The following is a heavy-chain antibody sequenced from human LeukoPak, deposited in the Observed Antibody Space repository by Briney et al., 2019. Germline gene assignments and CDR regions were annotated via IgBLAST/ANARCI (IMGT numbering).Heavy chain of an antibody. CDR3: ARGLSGHSIFGSGLSDY. J-gene: IGHJ4*02. CDR1: GFSVSTNY. Sequence: GGSLRLSCVASGFSVSTNYMNWVRQAPGKGPEWVSVLYDSNENFYLAAVEGRFFISRDSPTNTLYLQMNSLRPEDTAVYYCARGLSGHSIFGSGLSDYWGRGTLVTVSS. V-gene: IGHV3-53*05. D-gene: IGHD3-22*01. CDR2: LYDSNEN.